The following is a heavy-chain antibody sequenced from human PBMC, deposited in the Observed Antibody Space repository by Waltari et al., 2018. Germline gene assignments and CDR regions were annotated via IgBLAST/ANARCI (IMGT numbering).Heavy chain of an antibody. V-gene: IGHV1-2*06. CDR1: GYTFTGYY. Sequence: QVQLVQSGAEVKKPGASVKVSCKASGYTFTGYYMHWVRQAPGQGREWMGRINPNSGGTNYEKKFQGRVTMTRDTSISTAYMELSRLRSDDTAVYYCARGNWNYGAFDIWGQGTMVTVSS. J-gene: IGHJ3*02. CDR2: INPNSGGT. CDR3: ARGNWNYGAFDI. D-gene: IGHD1-7*01.